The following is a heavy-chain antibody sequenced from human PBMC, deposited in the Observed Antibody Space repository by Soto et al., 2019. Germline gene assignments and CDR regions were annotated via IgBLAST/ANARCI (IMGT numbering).Heavy chain of an antibody. CDR2: ISSSGTTI. Sequence: EVQLVESGGGLVQPGGSLRLSCAASGFTFSSYEMNWVRQAPGKGLEWVSYISSSGTTIYYADSVKGRFTISRDNAKNSLYLQMNSLRAEDTAVYYCAAITIFGVVDGMDGWGQVTTVTVSS. J-gene: IGHJ6*02. V-gene: IGHV3-48*03. D-gene: IGHD3-3*01. CDR1: GFTFSSYE. CDR3: AAITIFGVVDGMDG.